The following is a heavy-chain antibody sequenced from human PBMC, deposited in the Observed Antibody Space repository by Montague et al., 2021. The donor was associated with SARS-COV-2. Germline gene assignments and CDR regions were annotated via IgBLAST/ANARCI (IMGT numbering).Heavy chain of an antibody. Sequence: SETLSLTCTVSGGSISSSSHYWGWIRQPPGKGLEWIGSIYYSGSTYYNPSLKSRVTISVDTSKNQFSLKLSSVTAADTAVYYCARLPGYYDFWSGSFDYWGQGTPVTVST. CDR3: ARLPGYYDFWSGSFDY. D-gene: IGHD3-3*01. CDR1: GGSISSSSHY. CDR2: IYYSGST. V-gene: IGHV4-39*01. J-gene: IGHJ4*02.